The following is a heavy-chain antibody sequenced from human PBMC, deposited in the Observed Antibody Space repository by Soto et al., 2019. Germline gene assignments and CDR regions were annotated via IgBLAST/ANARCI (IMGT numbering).Heavy chain of an antibody. V-gene: IGHV1-69*01. J-gene: IGHJ6*02. Sequence: QVQLVQSGAEVKKPGSSVKVSCKASGGTFRNYAFNWVRQAPGRGLEWMGGIIPMFGTTNTAQRFQDRVTITADGFTSTAYVELTSLRSEDTAVYYCAKSAGTTTHDHYYYLVDVWGQGTTVTVSS. CDR2: IIPMFGTT. CDR3: AKSAGTTTHDHYYYLVDV. CDR1: GGTFRNYA. D-gene: IGHD1-1*01.